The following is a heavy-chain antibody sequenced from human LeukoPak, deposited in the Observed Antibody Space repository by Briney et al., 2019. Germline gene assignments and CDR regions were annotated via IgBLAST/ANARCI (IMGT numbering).Heavy chain of an antibody. CDR1: GYTFTSNY. Sequence: GASVKVSCKASGYTFTSNYIHWVRQAPGQGLEWMGMIYPRDGSTSYAQKFQGRVTVTRDTSTSTVHMELSGLRSEDTAVYYCAIAGWSIAVAGPRSDAFDIWGQGTMVTVSS. D-gene: IGHD6-19*01. J-gene: IGHJ3*02. CDR3: AIAGWSIAVAGPRSDAFDI. CDR2: IYPRDGST. V-gene: IGHV1-46*01.